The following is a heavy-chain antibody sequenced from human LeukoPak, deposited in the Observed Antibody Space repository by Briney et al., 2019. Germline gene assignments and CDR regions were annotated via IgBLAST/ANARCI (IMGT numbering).Heavy chain of an antibody. J-gene: IGHJ4*02. D-gene: IGHD1-26*01. CDR2: IIPIFGTA. CDR1: GFTFSSYA. CDR3: ARGASIVGATTLYY. V-gene: IGHV1-69*06. Sequence: GGSLRLSCAASGFTFSSYAISWVRQAPGQGLEWMGGIIPIFGTANYAQKFQGRVTITADKSTSTAYMELSSLRSEDTAVYYCARGASIVGATTLYYWGQGTLVTVSS.